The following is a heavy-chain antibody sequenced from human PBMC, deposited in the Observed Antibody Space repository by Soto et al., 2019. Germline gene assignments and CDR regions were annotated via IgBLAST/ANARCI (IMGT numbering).Heavy chain of an antibody. V-gene: IGHV3-53*01. D-gene: IGHD3-16*01. CDR1: GSKASENN. CDR3: ARDWGGNAGLYWYFDL. CDR2: VYNTDTR. Sequence: EVQLVESGGGLIQPGGPLRPPGAPSGSKASENNIPWFPNLPGKAPKWVSTVYNTDTRNSADSVKGRFAISRDNSNNIVYLQMNSLRAEDTAVYYCARDWGGNAGLYWYFDLWGRGTLVSVSS. J-gene: IGHJ2*01.